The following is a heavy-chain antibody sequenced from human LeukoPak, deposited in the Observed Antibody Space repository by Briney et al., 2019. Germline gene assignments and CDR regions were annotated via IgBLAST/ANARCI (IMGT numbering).Heavy chain of an antibody. D-gene: IGHD3-22*01. CDR2: ISGSGGST. CDR1: GFTFSSYA. Sequence: PGGSLRLSCAASGFTFSSYAISWVRQAPGKGLEWVSAISGSGGSTYYTDSVKGRFTISRDNSKNTLYLQMNSLRAEDTAVYQCPKGRYYHDNSDAFEIWGQGTMVTVSS. V-gene: IGHV3-23*01. CDR3: PKGRYYHDNSDAFEI. J-gene: IGHJ3*02.